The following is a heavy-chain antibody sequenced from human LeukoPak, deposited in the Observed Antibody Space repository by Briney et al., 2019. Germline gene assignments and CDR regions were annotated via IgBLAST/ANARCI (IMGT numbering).Heavy chain of an antibody. Sequence: GESLRLSCAASGFTFSSYAMSWVRQAPGKGLEWVSVISSSGGNTYYTDSVKGRFTVSRDISKNTLYLQMNSLRAEDAAPYYCAKARRDGYNLFDYWGQGTLVTVSS. V-gene: IGHV3-23*01. J-gene: IGHJ4*02. CDR3: AKARRDGYNLFDY. CDR1: GFTFSSYA. D-gene: IGHD5-24*01. CDR2: ISSSGGNT.